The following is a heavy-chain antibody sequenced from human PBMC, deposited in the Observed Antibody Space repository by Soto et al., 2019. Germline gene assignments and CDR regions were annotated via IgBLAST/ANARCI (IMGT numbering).Heavy chain of an antibody. CDR2: ISSDGGTT. CDR1: GFTFSQFC. Sequence: PGGSLRLSCSASGFTFSQFCMNWVRQAPGKGLEYVSVISSDGGTTYYADSVKGRFSISRDNSRGTLLLQMSSLRLEDSGIYYCVKCGGHKEIAFAQNWFDPWGQGTPVTVSS. V-gene: IGHV3-64D*06. J-gene: IGHJ5*02. D-gene: IGHD3-16*01. CDR3: VKCGGHKEIAFAQNWFDP.